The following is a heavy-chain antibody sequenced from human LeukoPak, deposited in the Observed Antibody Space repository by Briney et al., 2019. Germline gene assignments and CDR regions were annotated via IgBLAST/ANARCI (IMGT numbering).Heavy chain of an antibody. CDR2: IYYRGST. Sequence: GLXXVGYIYYRGSTYYNPSLKSRVTISVDTSKNQFSLKLSSVTAADTAVYYCARGYYDSGGTLDYWGQGTLVTVSS. V-gene: IGHV4-31*02. J-gene: IGHJ4*02. CDR3: ARGYYDSGGTLDY. D-gene: IGHD3-22*01.